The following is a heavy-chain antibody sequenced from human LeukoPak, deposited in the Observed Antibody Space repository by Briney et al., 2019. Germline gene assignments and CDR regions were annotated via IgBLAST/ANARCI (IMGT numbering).Heavy chain of an antibody. CDR1: GGSITTSNW. V-gene: IGHV4-4*02. CDR3: AKDLGYQLLC. Sequence: SETLSLTCAVSGGSITTSNWWSWVRQPPGKGLEWIGEIHPSGSTHYSPSLRSRVTLSMDKSKNQFSLELSSVTAADTAIYYCAKDLGYQLLCWGQGTLVTVSS. CDR2: IHPSGST. D-gene: IGHD2-2*01. J-gene: IGHJ4*02.